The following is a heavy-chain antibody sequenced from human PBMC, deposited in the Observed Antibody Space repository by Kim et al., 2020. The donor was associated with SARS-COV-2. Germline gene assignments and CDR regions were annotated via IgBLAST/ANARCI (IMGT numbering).Heavy chain of an antibody. CDR1: GFTSSSHA. D-gene: IGHD3-22*01. CDR2: ICGSGDST. Sequence: GGSLRLSCAASGFTSSSHAMSWVRQSPGKGLEWVSVICGSGDSTFYAESVKGRFTISRDNSKNTLYQQMNSLRAEDTGLYYWTKDLGYCYYSDNSGYYFAFDVWGQGTLVTVSS. J-gene: IGHJ4*02. CDR3: TKDLGYCYYSDNSGYYFAFDV. V-gene: IGHV3-23*01.